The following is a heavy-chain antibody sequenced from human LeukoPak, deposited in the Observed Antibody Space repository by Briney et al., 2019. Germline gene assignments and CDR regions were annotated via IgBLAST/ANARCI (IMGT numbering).Heavy chain of an antibody. V-gene: IGHV4-39*07. D-gene: IGHD4-11*01. CDR2: IYYSGST. J-gene: IGHJ4*02. CDR3: ARDPAANNYAPSHFDY. CDR1: GGSISSSSYY. Sequence: KPSETLSLTCTVSGGSISSSSYYWGWIRQPPGKGLEWIGRIYYSGSTYYNPSLKSRVTISVDTSKNQFSLKLSSVTAADTAVYYCARDPAANNYAPSHFDYWGQGTLVTVSS.